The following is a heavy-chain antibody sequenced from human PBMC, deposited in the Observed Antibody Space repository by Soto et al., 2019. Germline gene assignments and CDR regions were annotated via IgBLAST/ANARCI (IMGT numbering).Heavy chain of an antibody. D-gene: IGHD6-13*01. CDR3: ARGGALSTSWYWGDRLDS. J-gene: IGHJ5*01. Sequence: GDAVKVSCKASGYSFSSHAITWVRQAPGQGLEWMGGIIPVFGPPSYPQTFQGRVTISADNSTNTSSLELRSLRSEDTAVYYCARGGALSTSWYWGDRLDSRGQATKVSVSS. CDR2: IIPVFGPP. CDR1: GYSFSSHA. V-gene: IGHV1-69*06.